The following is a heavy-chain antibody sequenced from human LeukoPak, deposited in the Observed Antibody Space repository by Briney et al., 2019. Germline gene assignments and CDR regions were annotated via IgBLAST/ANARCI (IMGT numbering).Heavy chain of an antibody. CDR3: ARDRGSGSYFRDY. J-gene: IGHJ4*02. Sequence: SVKVSCTASGGTFSSYAISWVRQAPGQGLEWMGRIIPILGIANYAQKFQGRVTITADKSTSTAYMELSSLRSEDTAVYYCARDRGSGSYFRDYWGQGTLVTVSS. CDR1: GGTFSSYA. CDR2: IIPILGIA. V-gene: IGHV1-69*04. D-gene: IGHD3-10*01.